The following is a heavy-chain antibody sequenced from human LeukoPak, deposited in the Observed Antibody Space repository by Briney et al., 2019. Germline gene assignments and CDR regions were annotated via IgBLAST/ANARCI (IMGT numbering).Heavy chain of an antibody. V-gene: IGHV1-2*02. D-gene: IGHD3-10*01. CDR2: INPNSGGT. Sequence: GASVKVSCKASGYTFTGYYMHWVRQAPGQGLEWMGWINPNSGGTNYAQKFQGRVTMTRDTSISTAYMELSRLRSDGTAVYYCARSAAYGSGSYGQSDYWGQGTLVTVSS. J-gene: IGHJ4*02. CDR1: GYTFTGYY. CDR3: ARSAAYGSGSYGQSDY.